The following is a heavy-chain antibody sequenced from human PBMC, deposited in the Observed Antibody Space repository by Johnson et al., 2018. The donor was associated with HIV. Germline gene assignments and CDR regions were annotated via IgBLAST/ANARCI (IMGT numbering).Heavy chain of an antibody. CDR3: ARGPPLQWELRGNAFDI. J-gene: IGHJ3*02. V-gene: IGHV3-13*01. D-gene: IGHD1-26*01. CDR2: IGTAGDT. CDR1: GFTVSSNY. Sequence: VQLVESGGGLVQPGGSLRLSCAASGFTVSSNYMSWVRQATGKGLEWVSAIGTAGDTYYPGSVKGRFTISRENAKNSLYLQMNSLRAGDTAVYYCARGPPLQWELRGNAFDIWGQGTMVTVSS.